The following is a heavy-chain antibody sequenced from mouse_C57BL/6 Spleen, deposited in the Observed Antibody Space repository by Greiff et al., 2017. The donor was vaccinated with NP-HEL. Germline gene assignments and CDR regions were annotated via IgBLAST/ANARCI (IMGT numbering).Heavy chain of an antibody. D-gene: IGHD4-1*01. CDR2: ISSGGSYT. Sequence: EVMLVESGGDLVKPGGSLKLSCAASGFTFSSYGMSWVRQTPDKRLEWVATISSGGSYTYYPDSVKGRFTISRDNDKNTLYLQMSSLKAEDKAMYYCARLELTGTGYFDVWGTGTTVTVSS. V-gene: IGHV5-6*02. CDR1: GFTFSSYG. J-gene: IGHJ1*03. CDR3: ARLELTGTGYFDV.